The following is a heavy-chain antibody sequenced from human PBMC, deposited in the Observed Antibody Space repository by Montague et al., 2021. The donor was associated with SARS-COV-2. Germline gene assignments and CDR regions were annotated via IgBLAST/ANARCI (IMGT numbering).Heavy chain of an antibody. J-gene: IGHJ4*02. D-gene: IGHD3-22*01. CDR3: ARDGEIVAVGYYFDS. Sequence: SLRLSCAASGFTFSSFWMHWVRQAPGKGLVWVSHISSDGRSRRYADSVEGRFTISRDNAKNTLYLQMNSLRAEDTAVYYCARDGEIVAVGYYFDSWGQGTLVTASS. V-gene: IGHV3-74*01. CDR1: GFTFSSFW. CDR2: ISSDGRSR.